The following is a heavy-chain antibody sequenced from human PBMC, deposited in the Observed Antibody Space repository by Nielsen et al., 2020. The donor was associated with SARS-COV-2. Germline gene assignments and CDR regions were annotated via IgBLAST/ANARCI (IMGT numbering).Heavy chain of an antibody. D-gene: IGHD3-10*01. Sequence: ASVKVSCKASGYTFSHYVINWVRQAPGQGLEWMGWMNTNTGDPMYAQDFTGRFVFSLDSSVSTAYLHISGLKPEDTAVYYCAREGIALVRGTPERFDPWGQGTLVTVSS. CDR2: MNTNTGDP. CDR3: AREGIALVRGTPERFDP. CDR1: GYTFSHYV. J-gene: IGHJ5*02. V-gene: IGHV7-4-1*02.